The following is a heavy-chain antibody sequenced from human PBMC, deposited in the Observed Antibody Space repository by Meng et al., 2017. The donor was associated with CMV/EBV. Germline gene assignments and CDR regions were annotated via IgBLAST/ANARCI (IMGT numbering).Heavy chain of an antibody. V-gene: IGHV3-30*02. J-gene: IGHJ2*01. D-gene: IGHD3-16*01. Sequence: QVQLVESGXGVVQPGGSXRLSCAASGFTFSSYGMHWVRQAPGKGLEWVAFIRYDGSNKYYADSVKGRFTISRDNSKNTLYLQMNSLRAEDTAVYYCAKDRRLGIEDWYFDLWGRGTLVTVSS. CDR1: GFTFSSYG. CDR2: IRYDGSNK. CDR3: AKDRRLGIEDWYFDL.